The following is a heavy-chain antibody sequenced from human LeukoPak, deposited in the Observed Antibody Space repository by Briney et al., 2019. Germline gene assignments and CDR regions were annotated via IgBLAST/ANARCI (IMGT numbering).Heavy chain of an antibody. Sequence: SETLSLTCTVSGGSISSYYWSWIRQPPGKGLEWIAYIYYSGSTDYNPSLKSRVTISVDTSKNQFSLKLSSVTAADTAVYYCASRQAGVGRRGRVLDYWGQGTLVTVSS. D-gene: IGHD3-3*01. CDR3: ASRQAGVGRRGRVLDY. CDR1: GGSISSYY. CDR2: IYYSGST. V-gene: IGHV4-59*12. J-gene: IGHJ4*02.